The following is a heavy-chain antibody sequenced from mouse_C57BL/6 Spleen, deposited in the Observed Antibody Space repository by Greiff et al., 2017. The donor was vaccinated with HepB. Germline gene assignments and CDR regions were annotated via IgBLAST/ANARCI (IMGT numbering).Heavy chain of an antibody. CDR2: IDPANGNT. CDR3: ARRALGRGYFGC. J-gene: IGHJ2*01. CDR1: GFNFKNTY. D-gene: IGHD4-1*01. V-gene: IGHV14-3*01. Sequence: EVQLQQSVAELVRPGASLKLSCTASGFNFKNTYMHWVKQRPEQGLEWIGRIDPANGNTKYAPKFQGKTTITADTSSNTAYLQLSSLTSEDTAICYCARRALGRGYFGCWGQGTTLAVS.